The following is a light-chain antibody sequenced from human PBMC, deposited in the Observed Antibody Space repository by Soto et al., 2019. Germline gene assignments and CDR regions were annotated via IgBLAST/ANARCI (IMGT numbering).Light chain of an antibody. CDR3: CSYAGSNNYV. Sequence: QSVLTQPAYVSGSPGQSITISCTGTSSDVGSYNFVSWYQQHPGKAPKLMIYEANKRPSGVSNHFSGSKSGNPASLTISGLQAEDEADYYCCSYAGSNNYVCGTGTKLTVL. J-gene: IGLJ1*01. CDR2: EAN. V-gene: IGLV2-23*01. CDR1: SSDVGSYNF.